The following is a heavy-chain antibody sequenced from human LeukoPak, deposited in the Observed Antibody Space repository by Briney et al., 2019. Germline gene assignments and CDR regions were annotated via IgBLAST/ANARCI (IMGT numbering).Heavy chain of an antibody. CDR1: GYTFTGYY. CDR3: AKNPYEYYFDY. V-gene: IGHV1-2*02. D-gene: IGHD5-12*01. CDR2: INPNSGDT. J-gene: IGHJ4*02. Sequence: ASVKVSCKASGYTFTGYYMHWVRQAPGQGLECMGWINPNSGDTNYAQKFQGRVTMTRDTSIRTAYLELSGLRSDDTAVYYCAKNPYEYYFDYWGQGTLVTVSS.